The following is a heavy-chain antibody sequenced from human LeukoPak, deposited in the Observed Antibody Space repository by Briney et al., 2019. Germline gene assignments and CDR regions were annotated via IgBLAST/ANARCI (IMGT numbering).Heavy chain of an antibody. J-gene: IGHJ4*02. D-gene: IGHD3-16*02. Sequence: KAGGSLRLSCAASGFTFSSYSMNWVRQAPGKGLEWVSSISSSSSYIYYADSVKGRFTISRDNAKNSLYLQMNSLRAEDTAVYYCVRSVFEELSLEGYFDYWGQGTLVTVSS. CDR2: ISSSSSYI. V-gene: IGHV3-21*01. CDR1: GFTFSSYS. CDR3: VRSVFEELSLEGYFDY.